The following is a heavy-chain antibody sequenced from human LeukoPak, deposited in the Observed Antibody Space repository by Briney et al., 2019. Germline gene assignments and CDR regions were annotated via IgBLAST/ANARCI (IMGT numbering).Heavy chain of an antibody. D-gene: IGHD2-15*01. V-gene: IGHV4-59*01. J-gene: IGHJ4*02. CDR3: ARENSSGDIGY. Sequence: SETLSLTCTVSGDSISSYYWSWLRQPPGKGLEWIGYIYYSGSTNYNPSLKSRVTISVDTSKNQFSLKLSSVTAADTAVYYCARENSSGDIGYWGQGTLVTVSS. CDR2: IYYSGST. CDR1: GDSISSYY.